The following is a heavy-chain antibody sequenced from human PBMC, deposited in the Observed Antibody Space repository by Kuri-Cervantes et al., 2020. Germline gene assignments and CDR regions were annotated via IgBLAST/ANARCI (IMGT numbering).Heavy chain of an antibody. J-gene: IGHJ4*02. V-gene: IGHV3-11*04. Sequence: GESLKISCAASRFTFSDYYMSWIRQAPGKGLEWVAYISSSGSIISYTDSVKGRFTISRDNAKNSLYLQMNSLRAEDTAVYYCARVDPSGAMIGGIDYWGQGTLVTVSS. CDR3: ARVDPSGAMIGGIDY. D-gene: IGHD3-22*01. CDR1: RFTFSDYY. CDR2: ISSSGSII.